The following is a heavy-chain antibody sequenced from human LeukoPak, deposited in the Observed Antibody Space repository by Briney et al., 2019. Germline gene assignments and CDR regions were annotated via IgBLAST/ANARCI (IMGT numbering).Heavy chain of an antibody. CDR2: ISAYNGNT. CDR1: GYTFTSYG. D-gene: IGHD2-2*02. J-gene: IGHJ5*02. V-gene: IGHV1-18*01. Sequence: GASVKVSCKASGYTFTSYGISWVRQAPGQGLEWMGWISAYNGNTNYAQKLQGRVTMTTDTSTSTAYMELRSLRSDDTAVYYCARVVPAAITEWDEPGQGPYWFDPWGQGTLVTVSS. CDR3: ARVVPAAITEWDEPGQGPYWFDP.